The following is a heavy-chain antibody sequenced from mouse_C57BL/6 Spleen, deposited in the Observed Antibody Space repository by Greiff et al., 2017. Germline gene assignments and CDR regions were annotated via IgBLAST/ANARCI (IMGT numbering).Heavy chain of an antibody. J-gene: IGHJ2*01. CDR3: ARGYYYGSSLDFDY. Sequence: QVQLQQPGTELVKPGASVKLSCKASGYTFTSYWMHWVKQRPGQGLEWIGNIYPSNGGTNYNEKFKSKATLTVDKSSSTAYMQLRSLTSEDAAVYYCARGYYYGSSLDFDYWGQGTTLTVSS. CDR1: GYTFTSYW. V-gene: IGHV1-53*01. CDR2: IYPSNGGT. D-gene: IGHD1-1*01.